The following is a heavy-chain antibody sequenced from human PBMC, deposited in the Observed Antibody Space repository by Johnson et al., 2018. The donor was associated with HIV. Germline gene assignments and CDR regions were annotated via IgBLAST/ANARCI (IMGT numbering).Heavy chain of an antibody. Sequence: EVQLVESGGGVVQPGRSLRLSCAASGFTVSSNYMSWIRQAPGKGLEWVSVIYSGGSTYYADSVKGRFTISRDNSKNTLFLEMNSLRAEDTAVYYCARDGTTGPSGDAYDIWGQGTMGTVSS. CDR2: IYSGGST. D-gene: IGHD4-17*01. CDR1: GFTVSSNY. CDR3: ARDGTTGPSGDAYDI. J-gene: IGHJ3*02. V-gene: IGHV3-66*01.